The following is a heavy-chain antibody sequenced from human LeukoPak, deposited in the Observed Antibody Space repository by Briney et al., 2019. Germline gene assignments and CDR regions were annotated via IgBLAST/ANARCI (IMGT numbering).Heavy chain of an antibody. CDR3: ARVRGYCSSTSCYEGWFDAFDI. Sequence: GGSLRLCCAASGFTFSSYSMNWVRQAPGKGLEWVSSISSSSSYIYYADSVKGRFTISRDNAKNSLYLQMNSLRAEDTAVYYCARVRGYCSSTSCYEGWFDAFDIWGQGTMVTVSS. CDR1: GFTFSSYS. J-gene: IGHJ3*02. V-gene: IGHV3-21*01. CDR2: ISSSSSYI. D-gene: IGHD2-2*01.